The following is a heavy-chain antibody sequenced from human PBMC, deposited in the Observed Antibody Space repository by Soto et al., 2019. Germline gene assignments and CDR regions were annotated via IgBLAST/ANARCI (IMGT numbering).Heavy chain of an antibody. Sequence: ASVKVSCKASGYTFTSYYMHWVRQAPGQGLEWMGIINPSGGSTSYAQKFQGRVTMTRDTSTSTVYMELSSLRSEDTAVYYCARDRVTGTTRYYYYGMDFWGQGTTVTVSS. CDR2: INPSGGST. J-gene: IGHJ6*02. D-gene: IGHD1-7*01. V-gene: IGHV1-46*01. CDR1: GYTFTSYY. CDR3: ARDRVTGTTRYYYYGMDF.